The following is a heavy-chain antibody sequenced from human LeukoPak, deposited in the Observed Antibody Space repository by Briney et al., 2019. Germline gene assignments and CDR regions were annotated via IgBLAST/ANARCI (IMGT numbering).Heavy chain of an antibody. D-gene: IGHD3-3*01. Sequence: SEALSLTCAVYGGSFSGYYWSWIRQPPGKGLEWIGEINHSGSTNYNPSLKSRVTISVDTSKNQFSLKLSSVTAADTAVYYCARRAPEWEWLLYDGRWFDPWGQGTLVTVSS. J-gene: IGHJ5*02. CDR1: GGSFSGYY. CDR3: ARRAPEWEWLLYDGRWFDP. V-gene: IGHV4-34*01. CDR2: INHSGST.